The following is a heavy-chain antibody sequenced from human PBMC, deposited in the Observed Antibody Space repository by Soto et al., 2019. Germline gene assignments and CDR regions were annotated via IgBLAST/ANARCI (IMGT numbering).Heavy chain of an antibody. D-gene: IGHD1-26*01. J-gene: IGHJ4*02. Sequence: EVQLVESGGGLVQPGGSLKLSCAASGFTFSGSAMHWVRQASGKGLEWVGRIRSKANSYATAYAASVKGRFTISRADSKNTAYLQMNSLKTEDTAVYYCTRPLDGSLWGQGTLVTVSS. CDR3: TRPLDGSL. V-gene: IGHV3-73*01. CDR2: IRSKANSYAT. CDR1: GFTFSGSA.